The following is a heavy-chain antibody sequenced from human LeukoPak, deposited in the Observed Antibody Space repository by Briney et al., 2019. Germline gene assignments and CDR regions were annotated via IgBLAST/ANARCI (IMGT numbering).Heavy chain of an antibody. CDR3: AGLYSGSVRVFDS. CDR2: IKRDESEK. CDR1: AFTFSNYW. V-gene: IGHV3-7*01. J-gene: IGHJ4*02. Sequence: GGSLRLSCAASAFTFSNYWMSWVPQAPGKGLEWVANIKRDESEKFYVDSVKGRFTISRDNAKNSMFLQMNSLRAEDTAVYYCAGLYSGSVRVFDSWGQGTLVTVSS. D-gene: IGHD6-19*01.